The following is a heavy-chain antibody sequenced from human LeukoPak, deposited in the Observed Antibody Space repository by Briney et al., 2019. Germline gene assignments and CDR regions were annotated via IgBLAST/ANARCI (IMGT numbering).Heavy chain of an antibody. Sequence: ASETLSLTCTVSGGSISSSSYYWGWIRQPPGKGLEWIGSIYYSGNTYYNPSLKSRVTISVDTSKNQFSLKLSSVTAADTAVYYCARLFSSSWYRGAFDLWGQGTMVTVSS. V-gene: IGHV4-39*01. J-gene: IGHJ3*01. D-gene: IGHD6-13*01. CDR1: GGSISSSSYY. CDR3: ARLFSSSWYRGAFDL. CDR2: IYYSGNT.